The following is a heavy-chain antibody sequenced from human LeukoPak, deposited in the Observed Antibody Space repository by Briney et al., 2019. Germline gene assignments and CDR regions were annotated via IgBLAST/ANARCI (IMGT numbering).Heavy chain of an antibody. V-gene: IGHV4-61*08. CDR3: ASGIPYYDGSGYYPWYLDY. CDR2: IYYTGST. J-gene: IGHJ4*02. Sequence: SETLSLTCTVSGGSISSGGYYWSWIRQHPGKGLEWIGYIYYTGSTNYNPSLESRVTISVDTSKNQFSLKLSSVTAADTAVYYCASGIPYYDGSGYYPWYLDYWGQGTPVTVSS. CDR1: GGSISSGGYY. D-gene: IGHD3-22*01.